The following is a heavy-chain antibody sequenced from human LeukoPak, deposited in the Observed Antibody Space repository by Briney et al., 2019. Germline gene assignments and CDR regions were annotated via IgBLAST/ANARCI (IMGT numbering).Heavy chain of an antibody. CDR1: GYTFSTYW. CDR2: INSDGSST. J-gene: IGHJ3*02. CDR3: ARDLGDAFDI. V-gene: IGHV3-74*01. Sequence: PGRSLRLSCAASGYTFSTYWMNWVHHAPGKGLVWVSRINSDGSSTTYADSVKGRFTISRENAKNTLYLQMNSLRAEDTAVYYCARDLGDAFDIWGQGTMVTVSS. D-gene: IGHD3-10*01.